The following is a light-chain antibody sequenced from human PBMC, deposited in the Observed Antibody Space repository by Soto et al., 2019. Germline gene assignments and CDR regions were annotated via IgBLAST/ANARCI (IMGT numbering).Light chain of an antibody. V-gene: IGKV3-15*01. CDR3: QQRSNWPQ. CDR1: QSINGN. J-gene: IGKJ1*01. Sequence: EIVMTQSPATLSVSPGERATLSCRASQSINGNLAWYQRKPGQAPRLLMYATSVRATGIPARFSGSGSGTEYTLTISSLQSEDFAVYYCQQRSNWPQFGQGTKVEIK. CDR2: ATS.